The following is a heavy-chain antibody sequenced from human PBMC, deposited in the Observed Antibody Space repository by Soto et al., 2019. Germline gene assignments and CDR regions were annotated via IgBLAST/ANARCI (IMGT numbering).Heavy chain of an antibody. V-gene: IGHV4-39*07. CDR2: IYYSGGT. Sequence: SDTLSLTCTVSGGSISSSSYYWGWIRQPPGKGLEWIGSIYYSGGTYYNPSLKSRVTISVDTSKNQFSLKLSSVTAADTAVYYCARVWGGAFDIWGQGTMVT. CDR3: ARVWGGAFDI. CDR1: GGSISSSSYY. D-gene: IGHD3-10*01. J-gene: IGHJ3*02.